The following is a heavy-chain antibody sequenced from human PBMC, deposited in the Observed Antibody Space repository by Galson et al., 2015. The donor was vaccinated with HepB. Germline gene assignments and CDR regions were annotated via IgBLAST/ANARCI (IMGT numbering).Heavy chain of an antibody. Sequence: SVKVSCKASGGTFSSYTISWVRQAPGQGLEWMGRIIPILGIANYAQKFQGRVTITADKSTSTAYMELSSLRSEDTAVYYCARSPDDILTGYYLGYWGRGTLVTVSS. J-gene: IGHJ4*02. CDR2: IIPILGIA. CDR3: ARSPDDILTGYYLGY. V-gene: IGHV1-69*02. CDR1: GGTFSSYT. D-gene: IGHD3-9*01.